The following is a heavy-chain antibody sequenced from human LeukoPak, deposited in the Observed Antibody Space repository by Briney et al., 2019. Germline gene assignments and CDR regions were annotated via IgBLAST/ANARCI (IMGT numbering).Heavy chain of an antibody. D-gene: IGHD6-13*01. J-gene: IGHJ4*02. V-gene: IGHV3-30*18. CDR3: AKDWSYSSSWYLDY. CDR2: ISYGGSNK. CDR1: GFTFSSYG. Sequence: GRSLRLSCAASGFTFSSYGMHWVRQAPGKGLEWVAVISYGGSNKYYADSVKGRFTISRDNSKNTLYLQMNSLRAEDTAVYYCAKDWSYSSSWYLDYWGQGTLVTVSS.